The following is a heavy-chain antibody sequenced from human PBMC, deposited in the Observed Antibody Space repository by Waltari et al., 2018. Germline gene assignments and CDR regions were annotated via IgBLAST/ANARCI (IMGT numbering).Heavy chain of an antibody. CDR2: IYYSGST. V-gene: IGHV4-59*01. Sequence: QVQLQESGSGLVKPSETLSLTCTVSGGSISSYYWSWIRQPPGKGLEWIGYIYYSGSTNYNPSLKSRVTISVDTSKNQFSLKLSSVTAADTAVYYSARDVGRYDAFDIWGQGTMVTVSS. CDR3: ARDVGRYDAFDI. D-gene: IGHD3-10*01. J-gene: IGHJ3*02. CDR1: GGSISSYY.